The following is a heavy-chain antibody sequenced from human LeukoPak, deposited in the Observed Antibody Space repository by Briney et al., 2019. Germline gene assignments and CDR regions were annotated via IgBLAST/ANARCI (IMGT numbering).Heavy chain of an antibody. V-gene: IGHV4-59*01. D-gene: IGHD6-13*01. Sequence: PSETLSLTCTVSGGSISSYYWSWIRPPPGKGLEWIGYIYYSGSTKYNPSLKSRVTISVDTSKNQFSLKLSSVTAADTAVYYCARELIDGTAAGYFFDYWGQGTLVTVSS. CDR2: IYYSGST. CDR1: GGSISSYY. CDR3: ARELIDGTAAGYFFDY. J-gene: IGHJ4*02.